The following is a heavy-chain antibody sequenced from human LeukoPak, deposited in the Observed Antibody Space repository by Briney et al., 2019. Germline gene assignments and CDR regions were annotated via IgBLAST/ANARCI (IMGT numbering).Heavy chain of an antibody. CDR3: ARDFGPYCGGACFPFDY. CDR2: INHSGST. CDR1: GGSISSSSYY. J-gene: IGHJ4*02. V-gene: IGHV4-39*07. D-gene: IGHD2-21*02. Sequence: SETLSLTCTVSGGSISSSSYYWSWIRQPTGKGLEWIGEINHSGSTNYNPSLKSRVTISVDTSKNQFSLRLSSVTAADTAVYYCARDFGPYCGGACFPFDYWGQGTLVTVSS.